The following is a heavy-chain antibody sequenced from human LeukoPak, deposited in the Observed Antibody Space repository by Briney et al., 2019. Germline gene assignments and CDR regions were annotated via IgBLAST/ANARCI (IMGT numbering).Heavy chain of an antibody. CDR1: RFTFSSYA. D-gene: IGHD6-19*01. CDR2: ISGSGGTT. Sequence: GGSLRLSCAASRFTFSSYAMSWVRQAPGKGLEWVSAISGSGGTTYYADSVKGRFTISRDNSKNTLYLQMSSLRAEDSAVYYCAKDPEYSSGWYLDYWGQGTLVTVSS. CDR3: AKDPEYSSGWYLDY. V-gene: IGHV3-23*01. J-gene: IGHJ4*02.